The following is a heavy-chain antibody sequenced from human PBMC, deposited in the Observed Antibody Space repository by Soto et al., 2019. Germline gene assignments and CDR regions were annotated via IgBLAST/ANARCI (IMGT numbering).Heavy chain of an antibody. CDR1: GFTFSSYS. J-gene: IGHJ5*02. CDR2: ITGSISYA. CDR3: AKDLNYDFWSGYYGSGCFDP. D-gene: IGHD3-3*01. Sequence: GGSLRLSCAASGFTFSSYSMNWVRQAPGGGLEWVSSITGSISYAWYADSVKGRFTISRDNAKNSLYLQMNSLRAEDTAVYYCAKDLNYDFWSGYYGSGCFDPWGQGTLVTVSS. V-gene: IGHV3-21*01.